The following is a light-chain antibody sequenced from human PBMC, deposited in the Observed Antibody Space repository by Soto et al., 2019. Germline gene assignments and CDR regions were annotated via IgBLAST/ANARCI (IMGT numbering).Light chain of an antibody. CDR2: GAS. V-gene: IGKV3-20*01. CDR1: QSVSSSY. Sequence: EIVLTQSPGTLSLSPGERATLSCRAGQSVSSSYLAWYQQKPGQAPRLLIYGASSRATGIPDRFSGSGSGTDFTLTISRLELEDFAVYYCQQYGSSPPMYTFGQGTKLEIK. J-gene: IGKJ2*01. CDR3: QQYGSSPPMYT.